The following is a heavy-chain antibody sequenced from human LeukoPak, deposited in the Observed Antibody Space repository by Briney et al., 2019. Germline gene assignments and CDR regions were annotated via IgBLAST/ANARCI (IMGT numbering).Heavy chain of an antibody. CDR2: IIPILGIA. J-gene: IGHJ6*02. D-gene: IGHD6-19*01. Sequence: SVKVSCKASGGTFSSYAISWVRQAPGQGLEWMGRIIPILGIANYAQKFQGRITITADKSTSTAYMELSSLRSEDTAVYYCASKFRYSSGRGYYYGMGVWGQGTTVTVSS. CDR3: ASKFRYSSGRGYYYGMGV. V-gene: IGHV1-69*04. CDR1: GGTFSSYA.